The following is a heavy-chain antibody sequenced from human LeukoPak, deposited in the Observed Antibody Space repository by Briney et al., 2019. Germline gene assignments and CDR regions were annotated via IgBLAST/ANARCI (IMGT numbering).Heavy chain of an antibody. Sequence: GESLKISCKGSGYSFTSYWIGWVRQAPGQGLEWMGWIDPNSGDTNYAQKFQGRVTMTRDTSISTAYMELSRLRSDDTAVYYCARNYYDVLTGYSIDYWGQGTLVTVSS. CDR2: IDPNSGDT. V-gene: IGHV1-2*02. D-gene: IGHD3-9*01. CDR1: GYSFTSYW. CDR3: ARNYYDVLTGYSIDY. J-gene: IGHJ4*02.